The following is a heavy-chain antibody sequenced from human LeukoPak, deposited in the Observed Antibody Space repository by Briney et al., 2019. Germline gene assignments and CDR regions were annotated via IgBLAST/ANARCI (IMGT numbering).Heavy chain of an antibody. J-gene: IGHJ5*02. V-gene: IGHV3-23*01. CDR2: ISGSGGST. CDR3: AKVRFAQLPNWFDP. Sequence: GGSLRLSCAASGFTFSSYAMSWVRQAPGKGLEWVSAISGSGGSTYYADSVKGRFTISRDNSNNTVYLQMNSLRAEDTAVYYCAKVRFAQLPNWFDPWGQGTLVTVSS. CDR1: GFTFSSYA. D-gene: IGHD3-10*01.